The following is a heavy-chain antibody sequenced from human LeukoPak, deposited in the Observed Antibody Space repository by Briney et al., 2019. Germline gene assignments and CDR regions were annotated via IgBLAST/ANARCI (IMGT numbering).Heavy chain of an antibody. CDR2: ISTSSSYI. D-gene: IGHD2-15*01. V-gene: IGHV3-21*04. CDR3: ARVACSGGSCYSGVVHNWFDP. J-gene: IGHJ5*02. CDR1: GFTFSSYS. Sequence: GGSLRLPCTASGFTFSSYSMNWVRQAPGKGLEWVSSISTSSSYIYYADSVKGRFTISRDNAKNSLYLQMNSLRAEDTAVYYCARVACSGGSCYSGVVHNWFDPWGQGTLVTVSS.